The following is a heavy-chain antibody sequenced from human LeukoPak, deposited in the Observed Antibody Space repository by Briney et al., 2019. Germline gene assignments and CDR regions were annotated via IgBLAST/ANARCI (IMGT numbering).Heavy chain of an antibody. V-gene: IGHV4-34*01. CDR1: GGSFSGYY. CDR2: INHSGST. J-gene: IGHJ4*02. Sequence: PSETLSLTCAVYGGSFSGYYWSWIRQPPGKGLEWIGEINHSGSTNYNPSLKSRVTISVATSKNQFSLKLSSVTAADTAVYYCASAVVVVAATWFDYWGQGTLVTVSS. CDR3: ASAVVVVAATWFDY. D-gene: IGHD2-15*01.